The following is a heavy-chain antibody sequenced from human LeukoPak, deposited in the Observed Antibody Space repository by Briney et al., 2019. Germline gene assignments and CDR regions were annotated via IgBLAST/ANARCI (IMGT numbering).Heavy chain of an antibody. CDR3: AKDKSSSWTLFDY. V-gene: IGHV3-23*01. CDR1: GFIFSSYG. D-gene: IGHD6-13*01. J-gene: IGHJ4*02. Sequence: PGRSLRLSCAASGFIFSSYGMHWVRQAPGKGLEWVSAISGSGGSTYYADSVKGRFTISRDNSKNTLYLQMNSLRAEDTAVYYCAKDKSSSWTLFDYWGQGTLVTVSS. CDR2: ISGSGGST.